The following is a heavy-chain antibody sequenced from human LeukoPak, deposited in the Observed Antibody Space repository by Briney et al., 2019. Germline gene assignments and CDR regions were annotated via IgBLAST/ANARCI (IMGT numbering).Heavy chain of an antibody. CDR2: IYHSGST. Sequence: XSGGSISSXXXXWSWIRQPPXXXRXWIGYIYHSGSTYYNPSLKSRVTISVDRSKNQFSLKLSSVTAADTAVYYCARGGFTSSSRGYWGQGTLVTVSS. D-gene: IGHD6-6*01. J-gene: IGHJ4*02. CDR1: GGSISSXXXX. V-gene: IGHV4-30-2*01. CDR3: ARGGFTSSSRGY.